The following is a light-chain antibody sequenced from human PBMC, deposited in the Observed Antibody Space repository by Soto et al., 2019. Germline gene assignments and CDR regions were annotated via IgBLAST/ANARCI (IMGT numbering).Light chain of an antibody. J-gene: IGKJ1*01. V-gene: IGKV3-20*01. CDR2: SAS. Sequence: EIVLTQSPGTLYLSPGERGTLSCRASQNLGTLYLAWFQQKSGQAPRLLIYSASRRATGIPDRFTGSGSGTDFTLTINRVEPEDFAVYFCQQYAGSPRTFGQGTKVDIK. CDR3: QQYAGSPRT. CDR1: QNLGTLY.